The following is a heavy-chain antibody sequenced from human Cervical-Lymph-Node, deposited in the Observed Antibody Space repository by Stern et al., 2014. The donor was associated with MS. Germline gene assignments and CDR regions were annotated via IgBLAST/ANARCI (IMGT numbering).Heavy chain of an antibody. Sequence: QVQLQESGPGLVKPSGTLSLTCAVSGGSIGRTNWWSWVRQPPGKGLEGIGGIFHIGSAHYNPSLKSRVAISLDKSKNQFSLTLSSVTAADTAVYYCARDTGFCSGGSCAFDSWGQGTLVTVSS. CDR3: ARDTGFCSGGSCAFDS. CDR2: IFHIGSA. V-gene: IGHV4-4*02. CDR1: GGSIGRTNW. D-gene: IGHD2-15*01. J-gene: IGHJ4*02.